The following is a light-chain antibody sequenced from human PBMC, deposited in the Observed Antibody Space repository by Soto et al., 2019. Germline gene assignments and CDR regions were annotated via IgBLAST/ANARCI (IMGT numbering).Light chain of an antibody. V-gene: IGKV3-20*01. CDR3: QQYVSTPLT. CDR2: DAS. J-gene: IGKJ4*01. Sequence: EIVLTQSPATLSLSPGERATLSCRASQSVRSNSLAWYQQKPGQAPRFLIYDASSRATGIPDRFSGSGSGTDFTLTISRLEPEDFAVYYCQQYVSTPLTFGRGTQVDIK. CDR1: QSVRSNS.